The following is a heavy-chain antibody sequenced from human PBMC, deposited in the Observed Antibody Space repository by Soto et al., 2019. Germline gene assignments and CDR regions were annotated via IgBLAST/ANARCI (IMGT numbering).Heavy chain of an antibody. Sequence: GGSLRLSCAASGFTFDDYAMQWVRQVPGKGLEWVSVISGSVGSTYYADSVKGRFTITRDNSKNTLYLQMNSLRAEDTAVYYCAKAGGAAGTVDYFDYWGQGTLVTVSS. CDR3: AKAGGAAGTVDYFDY. CDR1: GFTFDDYA. J-gene: IGHJ4*02. D-gene: IGHD6-13*01. V-gene: IGHV3-23*01. CDR2: ISGSVGST.